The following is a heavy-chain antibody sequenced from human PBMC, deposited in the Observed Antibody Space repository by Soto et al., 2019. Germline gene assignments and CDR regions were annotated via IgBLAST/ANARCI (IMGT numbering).Heavy chain of an antibody. CDR1: GYSFTSYW. CDR3: ARPTSGELRGGAFDI. J-gene: IGHJ3*02. V-gene: IGHV5-51*01. D-gene: IGHD1-26*01. Sequence: GESLKISCKGSGYSFTSYWIGWVRQMPGKGLEWMGIIYPGDSETRYSPSFQGQVTISADKSISTAYLQWSSLKASDTAMYYCARPTSGELRGGAFDIWGQGTMVTVSS. CDR2: IYPGDSET.